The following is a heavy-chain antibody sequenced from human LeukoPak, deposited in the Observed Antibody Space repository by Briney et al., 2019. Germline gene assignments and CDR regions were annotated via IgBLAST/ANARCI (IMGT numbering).Heavy chain of an antibody. D-gene: IGHD3-22*01. J-gene: IGHJ4*02. CDR1: GLTFSSYW. V-gene: IGHV3-7*03. CDR3: ATPLDYYDSSGYHQGGD. Sequence: GGSLRLSCTASGLTFSSYWMTWVRQAPGKGVEWVANIKEDGSRKNYMDSAKGRFTISRDNTKNSLYLQMNSLRAEDTAVYYCATPLDYYDSSGYHQGGDWGQGTLVTVSS. CDR2: IKEDGSRK.